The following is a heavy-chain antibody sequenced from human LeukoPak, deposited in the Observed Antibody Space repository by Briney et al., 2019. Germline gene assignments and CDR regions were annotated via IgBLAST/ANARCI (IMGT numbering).Heavy chain of an antibody. Sequence: RGSLRLSCAASGFTFDDYGMSWVRQAPGKGLEWVSGINWNGGSAGYADSVKGRFTISRDNAKNSLYLQMNSLRAEDTALYYCARIVDFWSTTDVWGKGTTVTVSS. CDR1: GFTFDDYG. CDR3: ARIVDFWSTTDV. CDR2: INWNGGSA. D-gene: IGHD3-3*01. J-gene: IGHJ6*04. V-gene: IGHV3-20*04.